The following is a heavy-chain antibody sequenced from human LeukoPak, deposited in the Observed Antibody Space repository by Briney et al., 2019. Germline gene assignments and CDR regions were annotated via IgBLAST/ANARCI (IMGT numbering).Heavy chain of an antibody. CDR2: ISYDGSNK. CDR3: ARVPVLCGGDCPFDY. J-gene: IGHJ4*02. Sequence: PGRSLRLSCAASGFTFGSYAMHWVRQAPGKGLEWVAVISYDGSNKYYADSVKGRFTISGDNSKNTLYLQMNSLRAEDTAVYYCARVPVLCGGDCPFDYWGQGTLVTVSS. D-gene: IGHD2-21*02. CDR1: GFTFGSYA. V-gene: IGHV3-30-3*01.